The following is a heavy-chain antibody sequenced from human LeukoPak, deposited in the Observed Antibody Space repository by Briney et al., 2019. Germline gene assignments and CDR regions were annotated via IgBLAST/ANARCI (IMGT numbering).Heavy chain of an antibody. V-gene: IGHV1-69-2*01. CDR3: ATGPLAGAFDI. CDR1: GYTFTDYY. CDR2: VDPEDGET. Sequence: GASVKMSCKVSGYTFTDYYIHWVQQAPGKGLEWMGLVDPEDGETIYAEKFQGRVTITADTSTDTAYVELSSLRSEDTAVYYCATGPLAGAFDIWGQGTMVTVSS. J-gene: IGHJ3*02.